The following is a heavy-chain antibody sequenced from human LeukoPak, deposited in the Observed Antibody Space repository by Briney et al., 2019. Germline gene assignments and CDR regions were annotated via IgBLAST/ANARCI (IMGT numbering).Heavy chain of an antibody. CDR3: ARVGHRAPGDTAMVPKVFDY. Sequence: PGGSLRLSCAASGFTFSSYWMSWVRQAPGKGLEWVANIKQDGSEKYYVDSVKGRFTISRDNAKNSLYLQMNSLRAEDTAVYYCARVGHRAPGDTAMVPKVFDYWGQGTLVTVSS. CDR1: GFTFSSYW. V-gene: IGHV3-7*01. J-gene: IGHJ4*02. CDR2: IKQDGSEK. D-gene: IGHD5-18*01.